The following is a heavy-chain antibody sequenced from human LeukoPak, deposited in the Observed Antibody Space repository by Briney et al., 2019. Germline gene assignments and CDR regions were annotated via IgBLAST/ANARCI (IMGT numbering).Heavy chain of an antibody. CDR1: GLTFSSYW. J-gene: IGHJ6*02. CDR2: IKQDGSEK. V-gene: IGHV3-7*04. Sequence: PGGSLRLSCAASGLTFSSYWMSWVRQAPGKGLEWVANIKQDGSEKYYVDSVKGRFTISRDNAKNSLYLQMNSLRAEDTAVYYCARDKHGDYVGDYYYYGMDVWGQGTTVTVSS. CDR3: ARDKHGDYVGDYYYYGMDV. D-gene: IGHD4-17*01.